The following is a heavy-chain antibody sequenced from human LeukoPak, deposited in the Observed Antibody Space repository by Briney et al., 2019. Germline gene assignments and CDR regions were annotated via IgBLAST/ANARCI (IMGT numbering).Heavy chain of an antibody. CDR3: AXXRXGYXYGSRDWYFDL. D-gene: IGHD5-18*01. J-gene: IGHJ2*01. V-gene: IGHV4-59*01. CDR2: IYYSGST. CDR1: GGSISSYY. Sequence: SETLSLTCTVSGGSISSYYWSWIRQPPGKGLEWIGYIYYSGSTNYNPSLKSRVTISVDTSKNQFSLKLSSVTAADTAVYYCAXXRXGYXYGSRDWYFDLWGRGTLVTVSS.